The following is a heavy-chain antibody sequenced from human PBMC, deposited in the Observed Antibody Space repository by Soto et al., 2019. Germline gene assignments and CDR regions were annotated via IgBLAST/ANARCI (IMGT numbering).Heavy chain of an antibody. CDR2: IYYSGST. V-gene: IGHV4-31*03. Sequence: SETLSLTCTVSGGSISSGGYYWSWIRQHPGKGLEWVGYIYYSGSTYYNPSLKSRVTISVDTSKNQFSLKLSSVTAADTAVYYCARDSGSYYDYYYYYGMDVWGQGTTVTVSS. D-gene: IGHD1-26*01. CDR1: GGSISSGGYY. J-gene: IGHJ6*02. CDR3: ARDSGSYYDYYYYYGMDV.